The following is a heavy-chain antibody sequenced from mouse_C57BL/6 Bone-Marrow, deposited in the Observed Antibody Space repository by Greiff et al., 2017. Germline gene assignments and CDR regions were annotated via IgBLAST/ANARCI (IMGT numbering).Heavy chain of an antibody. CDR3: ARNYYGNYSYYFDY. D-gene: IGHD2-1*01. CDR1: GFSLTSYG. V-gene: IGHV2-2*01. CDR2: IWSGGST. J-gene: IGHJ2*01. Sequence: VKLMESGPGLVQPSQSLSITCTVSGFSLTSYGVHWVRQSPGTGLEWLGVIWSGGSTDYNAAFISRLSISKDNSKSQVFFKMNSLQADDTAIYYCARNYYGNYSYYFDYWGQGTTLTVSS.